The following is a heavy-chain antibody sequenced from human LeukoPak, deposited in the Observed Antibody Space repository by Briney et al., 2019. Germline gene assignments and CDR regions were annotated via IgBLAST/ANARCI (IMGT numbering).Heavy chain of an antibody. CDR2: IYGDDET. D-gene: IGHD1/OR15-1a*01. Sequence: PGGSLRLSCAASGFIITNNYMNWVRQAPGKGLEWVSVIYGDDETNYVDSVKGQFTHSRDTSKNTLDLQMNSLRADDTAVYYCVREAVMPVAPVNIGTSDRPLYEYYGLDVWGQGTTVTVS. V-gene: IGHV3-53*01. J-gene: IGHJ6*02. CDR3: VREAVMPVAPVNIGTSDRPLYEYYGLDV. CDR1: GFIITNNY.